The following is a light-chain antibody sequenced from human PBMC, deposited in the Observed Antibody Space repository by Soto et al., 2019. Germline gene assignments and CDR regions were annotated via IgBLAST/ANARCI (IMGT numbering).Light chain of an antibody. CDR1: QDISNY. CDR3: QQYDSVPPT. CDR2: DAS. V-gene: IGKV1-33*01. Sequence: DIKMNQWRSSLSASVGDRVTVTCQASQDISNYLNWYEQKPGKAPKLPIYDASNLETGVPSRFSGSGSGTDFTFTISSLQPEDIATYYCQQYDSVPPTFGQGTRLEIK. J-gene: IGKJ5*01.